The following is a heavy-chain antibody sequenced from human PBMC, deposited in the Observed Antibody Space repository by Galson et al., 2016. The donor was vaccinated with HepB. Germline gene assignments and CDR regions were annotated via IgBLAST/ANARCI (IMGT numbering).Heavy chain of an antibody. D-gene: IGHD3-9*01. CDR3: AKDSYYDILTGPTYYYYGMDV. J-gene: IGHJ6*02. CDR2: ISYDGSNK. CDR1: GFTFSNHG. Sequence: SLRLSCAASGFTFSNHGMHWVRQAPGKGLEWVAVISYDGSNKYYEDSVKGRFTISRDNSKNTLYLQMNSLRAEDTAVYYCAKDSYYDILTGPTYYYYGMDVWGQGTTVTVSS. V-gene: IGHV3-30*18.